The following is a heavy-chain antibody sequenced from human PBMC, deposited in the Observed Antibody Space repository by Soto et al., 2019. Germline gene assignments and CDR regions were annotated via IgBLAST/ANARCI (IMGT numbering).Heavy chain of an antibody. CDR2: IYYSGST. Sequence: SLMLSVTCTVAGGSSSGSGDYWVWIRQPPGKGLEWIGSIYYSGSTYYNPSLKSRVTISVDTSKNQFSLKLSSVTAADTAVYYCARHPYNWNPTWFDPWGQGTLVTVSS. CDR3: ARHPYNWNPTWFDP. D-gene: IGHD1-20*01. V-gene: IGHV4-39*01. J-gene: IGHJ5*02. CDR1: GGSSSGSGDY.